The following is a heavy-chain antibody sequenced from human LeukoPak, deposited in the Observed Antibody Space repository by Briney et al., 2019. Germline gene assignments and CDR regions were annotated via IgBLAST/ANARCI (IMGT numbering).Heavy chain of an antibody. J-gene: IGHJ6*03. Sequence: GASVKVSCKASGYTFTGYYMHWVRQAPGQGLEYMGWINPNSGGTNYAQKFQGRVTMTRDTSISTAYMELSRLRSDDTAVYYCARDSNGDFYSYYMDVWGKGTTVTVSS. V-gene: IGHV1-2*02. CDR3: ARDSNGDFYSYYMDV. CDR2: INPNSGGT. D-gene: IGHD2-8*01. CDR1: GYTFTGYY.